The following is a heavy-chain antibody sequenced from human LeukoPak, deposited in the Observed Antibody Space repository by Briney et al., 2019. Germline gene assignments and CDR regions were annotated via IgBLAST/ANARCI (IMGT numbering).Heavy chain of an antibody. V-gene: IGHV3-74*01. D-gene: IGHD3-22*01. Sequence: GGSLRLSCAASGFTFSSYWMHWVRQAPGKGLVWVSRINSDGSSRSYADSVKGRFTISRDNAKNTLYLQMNSLRAEGTAVYYCVRDPGYYDSSGFHPFDYWGQGTLVTVSS. J-gene: IGHJ4*02. CDR3: VRDPGYYDSSGFHPFDY. CDR2: INSDGSSR. CDR1: GFTFSSYW.